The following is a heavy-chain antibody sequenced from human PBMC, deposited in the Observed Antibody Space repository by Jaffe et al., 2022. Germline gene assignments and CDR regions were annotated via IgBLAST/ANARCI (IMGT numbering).Heavy chain of an antibody. Sequence: QLQLQESGPGLVKPSETLSLTCTVSGGSISSSSYYWGWIRQPPGKGLEWIGSIYYSGSTYYNPSLKSRVTISVDTSKNQFSLKLSSVTAADTAVYYCASPLGYCSGGSCYSRGYFDYWGQGTLVTVSS. CDR2: IYYSGST. CDR1: GGSISSSSYY. V-gene: IGHV4-39*01. J-gene: IGHJ4*02. D-gene: IGHD2-15*01. CDR3: ASPLGYCSGGSCYSRGYFDY.